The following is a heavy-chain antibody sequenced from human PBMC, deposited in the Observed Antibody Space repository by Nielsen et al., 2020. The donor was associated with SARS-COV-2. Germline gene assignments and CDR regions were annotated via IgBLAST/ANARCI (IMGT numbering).Heavy chain of an antibody. CDR1: GFTFDDYA. J-gene: IGHJ4*02. CDR3: AKELSPPRTIFGVVIGY. V-gene: IGHV3-9*01. Sequence: RLSCAASGFTFDDYAMHWVRQAPGKGLEWVSGISWNSGSIGYADSVKGRFTISRDNAKNSLYLQMNSLRAEDTALYYCAKELSPPRTIFGVVIGYWGQGTLVTVSS. CDR2: ISWNSGSI. D-gene: IGHD3-3*01.